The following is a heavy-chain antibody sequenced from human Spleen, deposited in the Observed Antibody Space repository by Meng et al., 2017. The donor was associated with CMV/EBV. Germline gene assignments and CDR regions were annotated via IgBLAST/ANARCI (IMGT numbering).Heavy chain of an antibody. CDR1: DYPFTGIG. D-gene: IGHD1-26*01. CDR3: ARGSYQIDY. J-gene: IGHJ4*02. Sequence: QVVRGESGDAAHTPGASVKVSCTDVDYPFTGIGISWVRQGPGQGLEWMGWISAYNGNTNYAQKLQGRVTMTTDTSTSTAYMELRSLRSDDTAVYYCARGSYQIDYWGQGTLVTVSS. CDR2: ISAYNGNT. V-gene: IGHV1-18*01.